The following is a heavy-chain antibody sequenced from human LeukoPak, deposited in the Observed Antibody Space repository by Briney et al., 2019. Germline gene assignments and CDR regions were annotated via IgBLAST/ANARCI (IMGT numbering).Heavy chain of an antibody. Sequence: GGSLKLSCAASGFTFSNAWMSWVRQAPGKGLEWVGRIKSKTDGGTTDYAAPVKGRFTISRDDSKNTLYLQMNSLKTEDTAVYYCTTSYYDYVWGSYRYQKYYFDYWGQGTLVTVSS. CDR1: GFTFSNAW. CDR2: IKSKTDGGTT. CDR3: TTSYYDYVWGSYRYQKYYFDY. J-gene: IGHJ4*02. D-gene: IGHD3-16*02. V-gene: IGHV3-15*01.